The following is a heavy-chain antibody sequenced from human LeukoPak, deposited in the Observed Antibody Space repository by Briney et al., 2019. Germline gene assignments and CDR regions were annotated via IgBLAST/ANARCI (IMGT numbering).Heavy chain of an antibody. J-gene: IGHJ4*02. CDR2: IKQDGSEK. V-gene: IGHV3-7*03. CDR3: ARVAGSGWLPSFYY. Sequence: GGSLRLSCAASGFTFSSYWMSWVRQAPGKGLEWVANIKQDGSEKYYVDSVKGRFTISRDNAKNSLYLQMNSLRAEDTALYYCARVAGSGWLPSFYYWGQGTLVTVSS. CDR1: GFTFSSYW. D-gene: IGHD6-19*01.